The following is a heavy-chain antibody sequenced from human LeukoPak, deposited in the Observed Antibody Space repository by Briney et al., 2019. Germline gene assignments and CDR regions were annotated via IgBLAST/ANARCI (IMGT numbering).Heavy chain of an antibody. J-gene: IGHJ4*02. D-gene: IGHD6-13*01. CDR1: GFNFNNYW. Sequence: GESLKISCEASGFNFNNYWVGWVRQMPGKGLEWMGVIYPGVSDTRYSPSFQGQVTISADKSISTAYLQWSSLKASDTAMYYCATSIATSGHFDYWGQGTLVTVSS. CDR2: IYPGVSDT. V-gene: IGHV5-51*01. CDR3: ATSIATSGHFDY.